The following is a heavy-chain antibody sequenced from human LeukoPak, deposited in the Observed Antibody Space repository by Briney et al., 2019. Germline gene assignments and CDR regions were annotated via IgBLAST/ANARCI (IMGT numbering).Heavy chain of an antibody. V-gene: IGHV3-23*01. CDR2: IRASGSST. Sequence: GGSLRLSCAASGFTFSSYAMSWVRQAPGKGLEWVSAIRASGSSTYYADSVKGRFTISRDNSKNTLYLQMSSLTAEDTAVYYFAKVGGSTIASRRAIDYWGQGTLVTVSS. CDR3: AKVGGSTIASRRAIDY. CDR1: GFTFSSYA. D-gene: IGHD6-6*01. J-gene: IGHJ4*02.